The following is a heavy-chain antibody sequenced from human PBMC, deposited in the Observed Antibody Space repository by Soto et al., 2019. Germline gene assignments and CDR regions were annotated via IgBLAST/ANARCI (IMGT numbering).Heavy chain of an antibody. V-gene: IGHV4-28*01. J-gene: IGHJ4*02. Sequence: QVQLQESGPRLVKPSDTLSLTCAVSDYSINSDSNLWGWIRQPPGKGLEWIGYIHSGGSTYYNPSLKNRVTTSVETAKNHFTMKLTSVTAVDTAVYYCGRKPRVAAGEFDYWGQGVLVTVSS. D-gene: IGHD6-13*01. CDR3: GRKPRVAAGEFDY. CDR2: IHSGGST. CDR1: DYSINSDSNL.